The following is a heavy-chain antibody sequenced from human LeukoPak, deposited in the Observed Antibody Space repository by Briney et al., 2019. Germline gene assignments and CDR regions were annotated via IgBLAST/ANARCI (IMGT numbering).Heavy chain of an antibody. CDR2: IRFDATNK. V-gene: IGHV3-30*02. Sequence: GGSLRLSCAASGFTFSGSSMHWVRQAPGKGLEWVSFIRFDATNKYYAASVEGRFTISRDNSNNTLFLQLNDLRTEDTATYFCAKEQYPGYFDYWGQGTLVTVSS. D-gene: IGHD2/OR15-2a*01. CDR1: GFTFSGSS. J-gene: IGHJ4*02. CDR3: AKEQYPGYFDY.